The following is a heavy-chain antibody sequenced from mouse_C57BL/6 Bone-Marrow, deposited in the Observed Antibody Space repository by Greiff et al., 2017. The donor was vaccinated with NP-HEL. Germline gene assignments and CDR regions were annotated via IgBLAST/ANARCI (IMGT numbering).Heavy chain of an antibody. CDR3: AREGLRRGYWYFDV. V-gene: IGHV1-69*01. CDR1: GYTFTSYW. CDR2: IDPSDSYT. J-gene: IGHJ1*03. Sequence: VQLQQPGAELVMPGASVKLSCKASGYTFTSYWMHWVKQRPGQGLEWIGEIDPSDSYTNYNQKFKGKSTLTVDKSSSTAYMQLSSLTSEDSAVYYCAREGLRRGYWYFDVWGTGTTVTVSS. D-gene: IGHD2-4*01.